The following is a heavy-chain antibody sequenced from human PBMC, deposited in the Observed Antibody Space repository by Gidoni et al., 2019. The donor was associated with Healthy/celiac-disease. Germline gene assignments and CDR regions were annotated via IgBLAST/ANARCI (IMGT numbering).Heavy chain of an antibody. CDR1: GASISSDY. Sequence: QVQLQESGPGLVKPSETLSRTCTVSGASISSDYWRWIRPPPGKGLEWIGYIYYSWCTNYHPSLKSRVTFSVDTSKNQFSLRLSSVTAADTAVYYCARDQGGLKTTPGWFDPWGQGTLVTVSS. V-gene: IGHV4-59*01. CDR3: ARDQGGLKTTPGWFDP. D-gene: IGHD3-16*01. CDR2: IYYSWCT. J-gene: IGHJ5*02.